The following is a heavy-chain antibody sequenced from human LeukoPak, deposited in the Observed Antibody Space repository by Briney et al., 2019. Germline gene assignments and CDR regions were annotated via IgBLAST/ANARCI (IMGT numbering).Heavy chain of an antibody. Sequence: SETLSLTCTVSGSSISSYYWSWIRQPPGKGLEWIGYIYYSGSTNYNPSLKSRVTISVDTSKNQFSLKLSSVTAADTAVYYCARGSWKTDSWGQGTLVTVSS. J-gene: IGHJ4*02. CDR2: IYYSGST. D-gene: IGHD2-15*01. CDR3: ARGSWKTDS. V-gene: IGHV4-59*01. CDR1: GSSISSYY.